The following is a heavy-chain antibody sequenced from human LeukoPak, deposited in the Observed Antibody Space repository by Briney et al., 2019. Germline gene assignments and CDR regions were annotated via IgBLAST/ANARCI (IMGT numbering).Heavy chain of an antibody. CDR3: ARRLTRPERFDS. J-gene: IGHJ4*02. V-gene: IGHV4-61*08. CDR1: GGSVSSDGFY. Sequence: SETLSLTCTVSGGSVSSDGFYWTWIRQPPGKGLEWIGYVYYSGSTSYNPSLKSRVTISLDASKNQFSLKLNPVTAADTAVFYCARRLTRPERFDSWGQGTLVTVSS. CDR2: VYYSGST. D-gene: IGHD3-9*01.